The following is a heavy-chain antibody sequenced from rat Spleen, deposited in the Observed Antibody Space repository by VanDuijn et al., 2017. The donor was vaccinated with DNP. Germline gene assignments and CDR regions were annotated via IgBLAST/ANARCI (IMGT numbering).Heavy chain of an antibody. CDR1: GFTFSNFG. CDR3: TRGLRVYYFDY. J-gene: IGHJ2*01. Sequence: EVQLVESGGGLVQPGRSLKLSCAASGFTFSNFGMTWVRQAPARGLEWVATINGGGGTYYPDSVKGRFTISRDNARNTLYLQMNSLRSEDTATYYCTRGLRVYYFDYWGQGVMVTVSS. CDR2: INGGGGT. V-gene: IGHV5-46*01. D-gene: IGHD1-11*01.